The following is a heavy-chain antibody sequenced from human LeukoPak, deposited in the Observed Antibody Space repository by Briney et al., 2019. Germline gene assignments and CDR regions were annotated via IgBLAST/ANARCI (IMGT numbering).Heavy chain of an antibody. CDR3: ARDRRGHSYGPFDY. CDR2: INWNGGST. J-gene: IGHJ4*02. CDR1: GFTFDDYG. Sequence: PGGSLRLSCAASGFTFDDYGMSWVRQAPGKGLEWVSGINWNGGSTGYADSVKGRFTISRDNAKNSLYLQMNSLRAEDTALYYCARDRRGHSYGPFDYWGQRTLVTVSS. D-gene: IGHD5-18*01. V-gene: IGHV3-20*04.